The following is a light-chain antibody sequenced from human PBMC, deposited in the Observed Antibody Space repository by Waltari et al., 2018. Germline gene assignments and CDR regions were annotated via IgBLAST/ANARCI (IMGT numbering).Light chain of an antibody. CDR1: ASHIGGNL. J-gene: IGLJ3*02. V-gene: IGLV1-44*01. CDR3: ASWDDSLNGHWV. Sequence: QSVLTQPPSASGTPGQRGTISCSGSASHIGGNLVNWYQQLPGKAPKLLIYRSDQRPSGVPDRFSASKTGTSASLAISGLQSEDEADYCCASWDDSLNGHWVFGGGTKVTVL. CDR2: RSD.